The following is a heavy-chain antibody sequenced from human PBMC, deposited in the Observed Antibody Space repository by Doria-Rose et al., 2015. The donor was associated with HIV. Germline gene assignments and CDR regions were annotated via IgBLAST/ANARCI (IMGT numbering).Heavy chain of an antibody. CDR2: IYSDGRT. D-gene: IGHD3-16*01. CDR3: ARDPFQSWAY. V-gene: IGHV3-66*01. CDR1: GFTVSSNY. J-gene: IGHJ4*02. Sequence: LQESGGGLVQPGGSLRLSCAASGFTVSSNYMSWVRQAPGEGLEWVSVIYSDGRTYYADSVKGRFTVSRDNSKNTLYLQINSLRAEDTAVYYCARDPFQSWAYWGQGALVTVSS.